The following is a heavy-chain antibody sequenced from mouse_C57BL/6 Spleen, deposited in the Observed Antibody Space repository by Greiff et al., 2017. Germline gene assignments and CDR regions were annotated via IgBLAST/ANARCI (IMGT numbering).Heavy chain of an antibody. Sequence: VQVVESGAELVRPGASVTLSCKASGYTFTDYEMHWVKQTPVHGLEWIGAIDPETGGTAYNQKFKGKAILTADKSSSTAYMELRSLTSEDSAVYYCTIGDYYGSSTLFAYWGQGTLVTVSA. CDR3: TIGDYYGSSTLFAY. V-gene: IGHV1-15*01. CDR1: GYTFTDYE. D-gene: IGHD1-1*01. CDR2: IDPETGGT. J-gene: IGHJ3*01.